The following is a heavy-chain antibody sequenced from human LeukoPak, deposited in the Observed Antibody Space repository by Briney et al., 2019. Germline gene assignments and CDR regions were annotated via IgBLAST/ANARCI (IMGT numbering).Heavy chain of an antibody. V-gene: IGHV3-21*01. CDR1: GLTFSYYT. J-gene: IGHJ4*02. CDR2: IGTSKSSI. CDR3: TWSGEAD. Sequence: PGGSLRLSCAASGLTFSYYTMNWVRQAPGKGLEWVSSIGTSKSSIYYADSVKGRFTISRDNAKNSLFLQMNSLRAEDTAVYYCTWSGEADWGQGTLVTVSS. D-gene: IGHD3-3*01.